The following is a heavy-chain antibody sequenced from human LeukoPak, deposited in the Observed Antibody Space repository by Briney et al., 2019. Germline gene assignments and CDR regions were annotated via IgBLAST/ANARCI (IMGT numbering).Heavy chain of an antibody. CDR3: ESTLYCSSTSCYTGHDAFDI. J-gene: IGHJ3*02. V-gene: IGHV3-23*01. CDR2: ISGSGGST. D-gene: IGHD2-2*02. Sequence: GGSLRLSRAASGFTFSSYAMSWVRQAPGKGLEWVSAISGSGGSTYYADSVKGRFTISRDNSKNTLYLQMNSLRAEDTAVYYFESTLYCSSTSCYTGHDAFDIWGQGTMVTVSS. CDR1: GFTFSSYA.